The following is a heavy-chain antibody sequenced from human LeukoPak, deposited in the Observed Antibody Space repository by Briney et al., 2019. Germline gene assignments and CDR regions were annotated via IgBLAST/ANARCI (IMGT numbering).Heavy chain of an antibody. Sequence: GESLKISCKSSGDILTSHWIGWVRQLPGKGLEWMGIIYPGDSDTRYSPSFQGQVTISADKSISTAYLQWSSLKASDTAMYYCARHVDYYGPDVWGQGTTVTVSS. CDR2: IYPGDSDT. V-gene: IGHV5-51*01. CDR3: ARHVDYYGPDV. CDR1: GDILTSHW. J-gene: IGHJ6*02.